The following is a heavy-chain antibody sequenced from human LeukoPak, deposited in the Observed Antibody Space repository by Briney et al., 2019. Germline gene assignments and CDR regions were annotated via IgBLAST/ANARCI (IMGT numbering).Heavy chain of an antibody. CDR3: AREPAGAILHDYYYMDV. V-gene: IGHV1-2*02. J-gene: IGHJ6*03. Sequence: ASVKVSCKASGYTFTSYYMHWVRQAPGQGLEWMGWINPNSGGTNYAQKFQGRVTMTRDTSISTAYMELSRLRSDDTAVYYCAREPAGAILHDYYYMDVWGKGTTVTVSS. D-gene: IGHD2-2*01. CDR1: GYTFTSYY. CDR2: INPNSGGT.